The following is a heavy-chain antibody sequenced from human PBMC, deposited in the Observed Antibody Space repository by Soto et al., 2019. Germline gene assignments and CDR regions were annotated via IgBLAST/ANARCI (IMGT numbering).Heavy chain of an antibody. CDR1: GFTFRSYR. J-gene: IGHJ6*03. CDR3: VRVQDFWSGSHSYFYYMDV. D-gene: IGHD3-3*01. V-gene: IGHV3-7*01. CDR2: IKEDGSEK. Sequence: EVHLMESGGGLVQPGGSLRLSCAASGFTFRSYRMSWVRQAPGKGLEWAANIKEDGSEKNYGGSVKGRFTISRDNAQKSLYLQMNSLRVEDTAVYYCVRVQDFWSGSHSYFYYMDVWGKGTTVTVSS.